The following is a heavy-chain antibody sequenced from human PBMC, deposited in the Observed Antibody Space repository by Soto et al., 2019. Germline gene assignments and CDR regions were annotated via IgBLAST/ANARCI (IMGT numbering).Heavy chain of an antibody. CDR1: GFTFSTAW. Sequence: PGGSLRLSCAASGFTFSTAWFNWVRQAPEKGLEWVGRIKSKNDGGTTDYAAPVKGRFTISRDNAKNSLYLQMNSLRAEDTALYYCAKDDSYDSSGSFDYWGQGTLVTVSS. V-gene: IGHV3-15*07. D-gene: IGHD3-22*01. CDR3: AKDDSYDSSGSFDY. J-gene: IGHJ4*02. CDR2: IKSKNDGGTT.